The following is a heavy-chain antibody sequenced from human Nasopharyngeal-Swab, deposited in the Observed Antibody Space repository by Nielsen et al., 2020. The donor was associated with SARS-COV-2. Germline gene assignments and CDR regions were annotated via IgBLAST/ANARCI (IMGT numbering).Heavy chain of an antibody. CDR1: GFTFNNAW. CDR2: IKSKTDGGTT. J-gene: IGHJ4*02. V-gene: IGHV3-15*07. Sequence: GESLKISCAASGFTFNNAWMTWVRQAPGKGLEWVGRIKSKTDGGTTDYAAPVKGRFTISRDDSESTLYLQMNSLKTEDAAVYYCVRVGPYCGDDCYSRFFDYWGQGTLVTVSS. CDR3: VRVGPYCGDDCYSRFFDY. D-gene: IGHD2-21*02.